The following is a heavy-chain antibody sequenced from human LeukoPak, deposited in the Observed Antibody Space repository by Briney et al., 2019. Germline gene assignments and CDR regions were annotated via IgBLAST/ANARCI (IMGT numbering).Heavy chain of an antibody. Sequence: GGSLRLSCAASGFTFSGSAMHWVRQASGKGLEWVGRIRSKANSYATAYAASVKGRFTISRDDSKNAAYLQMNSLKTEDTAVYYCTSRVGSGSYYNDYWGQGTLVTVSS. CDR3: TSRVGSGSYYNDY. V-gene: IGHV3-73*01. D-gene: IGHD3-10*01. J-gene: IGHJ4*02. CDR2: IRSKANSYAT. CDR1: GFTFSGSA.